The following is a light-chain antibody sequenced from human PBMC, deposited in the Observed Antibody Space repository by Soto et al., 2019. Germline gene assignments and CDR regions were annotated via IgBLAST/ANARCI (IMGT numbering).Light chain of an antibody. Sequence: VMTQTPLSLSVAPGQPASISCKSSQSLLHITGETFLFWYLQKPGQSPQLLIYEVSTRVSGVPDRFSGSGSGTDFTLEISRVETDDVGIYYCMQCTQLPPTFGQGTRLGIE. CDR1: QSLLHITGETF. CDR2: EVS. CDR3: MQCTQLPPT. V-gene: IGKV2-29*03. J-gene: IGKJ5*01.